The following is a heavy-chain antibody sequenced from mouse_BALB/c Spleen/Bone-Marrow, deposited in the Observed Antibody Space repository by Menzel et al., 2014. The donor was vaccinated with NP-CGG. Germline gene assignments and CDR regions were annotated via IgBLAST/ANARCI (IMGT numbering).Heavy chain of an antibody. CDR1: GYTFTDKW. CDR2: IDTSDSYT. J-gene: IGHJ4*01. Sequence: QVQLQHPGAELGMPGASVKMPCKASGYTFTDKWMYWVKQRPGQGLEWIGAIDTSDSYTNYNQKFMGKASLTVDASSSTAYMQVSSLTSDDSAVYYCARGGHDFSLDYWGQGTSVTVSS. CDR3: ARGGHDFSLDY. V-gene: IGHV1-69*01. D-gene: IGHD2-4*01.